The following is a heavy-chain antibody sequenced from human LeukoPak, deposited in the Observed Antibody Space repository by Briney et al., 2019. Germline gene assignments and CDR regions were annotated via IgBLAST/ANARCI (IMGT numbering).Heavy chain of an antibody. J-gene: IGHJ4*02. CDR1: GGSISSGAYY. V-gene: IGHV4-31*03. CDR3: ARGSTYADYVFDY. CDR2: ILHSGST. D-gene: IGHD4-17*01. Sequence: SETLSLTCTVSGGSISSGAYYWSWTRQHPGKGLEWIGYILHSGSTYYNPSLKSRITISVDTSKNQFSLNLTSVTAADTAVYYCARGSTYADYVFDYRGQGTLVTVSS.